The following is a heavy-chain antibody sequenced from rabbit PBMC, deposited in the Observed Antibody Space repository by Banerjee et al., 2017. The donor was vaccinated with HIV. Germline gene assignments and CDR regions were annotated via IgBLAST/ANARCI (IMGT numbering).Heavy chain of an antibody. D-gene: IGHD2-1*01. J-gene: IGHJ4*01. V-gene: IGHV1S47*01. CDR3: VRDQAGDADYGPYYLNL. Sequence: QEQLVESGGGLVQPGGSLQLSCKASGFDFSSYGVSWVRQGPGKGLEWIGYIDPIFGSTVYASWVNGRFTISRENTQNTLYLQLSSLTAADTATYFCVRDQAGDADYGPYYLNLWGPGTLVTVS. CDR2: IDPIFGST. CDR1: GFDFSSYG.